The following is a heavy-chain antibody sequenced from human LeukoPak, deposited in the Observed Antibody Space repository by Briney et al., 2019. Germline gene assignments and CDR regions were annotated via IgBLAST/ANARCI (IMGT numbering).Heavy chain of an antibody. D-gene: IGHD5-12*01. CDR1: GFTFSSYS. CDR3: AKPPRIVATISGDY. CDR2: ISSSSSYI. V-gene: IGHV3-21*04. Sequence: GGSLRLSCAASGFTFSSYSMNWVRQAPGKGLEWVSSISSSSSYIYYADSVKGRFTISRGNSKNTLYLQMNSLRAEDTAVYYCAKPPRIVATISGDYWGQGTLVTVSS. J-gene: IGHJ4*02.